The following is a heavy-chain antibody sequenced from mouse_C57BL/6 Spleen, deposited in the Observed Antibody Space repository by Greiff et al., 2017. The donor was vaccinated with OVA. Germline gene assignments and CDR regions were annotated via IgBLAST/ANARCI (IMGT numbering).Heavy chain of an antibody. CDR1: GYTFTSYW. Sequence: QVQLQQPGAELVKPGASVKLSCKASGYTFTSYWMHWVKQRPGQGLEWIGMIHPNSGSTKYNEKFKSKATLTVDKPSSTAYMQLSSLTSEDSAVYYCARVRILGGFAYWGQGTLVTVSA. J-gene: IGHJ3*01. CDR3: ARVRILGGFAY. V-gene: IGHV1-64*01. D-gene: IGHD3-3*01. CDR2: IHPNSGST.